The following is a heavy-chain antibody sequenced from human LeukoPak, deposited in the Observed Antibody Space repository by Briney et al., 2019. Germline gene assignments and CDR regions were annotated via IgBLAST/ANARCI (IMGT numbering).Heavy chain of an antibody. V-gene: IGHV3-48*01. J-gene: IGHJ4*02. CDR1: GFTFSSYS. CDR3: ARFRTLDY. CDR2: VSSSGTTM. Sequence: GGSLRLSCADSGFTFSSYSLKWVRQAPGKGLEWISYVSSSGTTMYYADSVKSRFTISRDNAKNSLFLHMNSLRVEDTHVYYCARFRTLDYWGQGTLVTVSS.